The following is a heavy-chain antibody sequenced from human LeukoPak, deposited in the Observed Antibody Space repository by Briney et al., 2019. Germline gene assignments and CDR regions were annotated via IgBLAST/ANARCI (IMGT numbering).Heavy chain of an antibody. CDR1: GGSISSSSYY. Sequence: SESLSLTCTVSGGSISSSSYYWGWIRQPPGKGLEWIGEIYHSGSTNYNPSLKSRVTISVDKSKNQFSLKLSSVTAADTAVYYCARWDSGSYYPLFDYWGQGTLVTVSS. V-gene: IGHV4-39*07. J-gene: IGHJ4*02. D-gene: IGHD1-26*01. CDR3: ARWDSGSYYPLFDY. CDR2: IYHSGST.